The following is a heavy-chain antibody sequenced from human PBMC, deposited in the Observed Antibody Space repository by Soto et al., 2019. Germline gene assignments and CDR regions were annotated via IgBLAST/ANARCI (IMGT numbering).Heavy chain of an antibody. CDR2: IYYSGST. J-gene: IGHJ6*02. CDR3: ARNGAVVVAAIPNYYYGMDV. D-gene: IGHD2-15*01. V-gene: IGHV4-61*05. Sequence: SETLSLTCTVSGGSISSSSYYWGWIRQPPGKGLDWIGYIYYSGSTNYNPSLKSRVTISVDTSKNQFSLKLSSVTAADTAVYYCARNGAVVVAAIPNYYYGMDVWGQGTTVTVSS. CDR1: GGSISSSSYY.